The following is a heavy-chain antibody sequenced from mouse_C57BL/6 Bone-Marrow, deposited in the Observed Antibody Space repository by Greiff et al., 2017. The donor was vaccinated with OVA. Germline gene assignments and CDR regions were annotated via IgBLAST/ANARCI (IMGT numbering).Heavy chain of an antibody. CDR3: AKKGDYYGSSYNAMDY. V-gene: IGHV2-5*01. CDR1: GFSLTSYG. Sequence: VKLMESGPGLVQPSQSLSITCTVSGFSLTSYGVHWVRQSPGKGLEWLGVIWRGGSTAYNAAFMSRLSITKDNSKSQVFFKMNSLQADDTAIYYCAKKGDYYGSSYNAMDYWGQGTSVTVSS. J-gene: IGHJ4*01. CDR2: IWRGGST. D-gene: IGHD1-1*01.